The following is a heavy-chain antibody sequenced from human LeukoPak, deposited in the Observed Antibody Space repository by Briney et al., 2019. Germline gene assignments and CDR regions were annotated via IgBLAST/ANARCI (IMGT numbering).Heavy chain of an antibody. D-gene: IGHD3-22*01. CDR2: TYYRSKWYN. J-gene: IGHJ5*02. Sequence: SQTLSLTYALSGDSVSINSAAWTWIRQSPSRGLEWLGSTYYRSKWYNDYAVSVKSRITIHPDTSKNQFSLQLNSVTPEDTAVYYCARATDYYDSSGYNNWFDPWGQGTLVTVSS. CDR1: GDSVSINSAA. V-gene: IGHV6-1*01. CDR3: ARATDYYDSSGYNNWFDP.